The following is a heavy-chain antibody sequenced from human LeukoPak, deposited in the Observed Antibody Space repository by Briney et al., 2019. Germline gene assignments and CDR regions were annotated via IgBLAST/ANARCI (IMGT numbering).Heavy chain of an antibody. V-gene: IGHV4-59*01. CDR2: IYYSGST. D-gene: IGHD3-22*01. J-gene: IGHJ4*02. Sequence: SETLSLTCTVSGGSISSYYWSWIRQPPGKGLEWIGYIYYSGSTNYNPSLKSRVAISVDTSKNQFSLKLSSVTAADTAVYYCARALLGYYDSSGYYFDYWGQGTLVTVSS. CDR1: GGSISSYY. CDR3: ARALLGYYDSSGYYFDY.